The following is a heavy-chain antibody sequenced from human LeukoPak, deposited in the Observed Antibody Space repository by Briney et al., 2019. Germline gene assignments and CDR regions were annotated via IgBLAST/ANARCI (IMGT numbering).Heavy chain of an antibody. CDR3: ARYNEPLAFDY. J-gene: IGHJ4*02. Sequence: GGSLRLSCAASGFTFSSYSMNWVRQAPGKGLEWVAVIWYDGSNKYYVDSVKGRFTISRDNSKNTLYLQMNSLRDEDTAVYYCARYNEPLAFDYWGQGTQVTVSS. CDR2: IWYDGSNK. D-gene: IGHD1-14*01. CDR1: GFTFSSYS. V-gene: IGHV3-33*08.